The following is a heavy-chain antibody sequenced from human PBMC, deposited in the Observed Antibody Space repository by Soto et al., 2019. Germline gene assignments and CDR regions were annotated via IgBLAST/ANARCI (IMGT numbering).Heavy chain of an antibody. CDR2: ISYDGRNQ. D-gene: IGHD2-15*01. CDR3: ERDQRAGSCSGGSCHYYYGMDV. Sequence: QVQLVESGGGAVQPGRSLGLSCVASGFDLSNYGLHWFRQAPGKGLEWLAVISYDGRNQYYADSVKGRFTISRDNSRNTLYVQMDSLRAEDTAVYYCERDQRAGSCSGGSCHYYYGMDVWGQGTTVTVSS. CDR1: GFDLSNYG. J-gene: IGHJ6*02. V-gene: IGHV3-30*03.